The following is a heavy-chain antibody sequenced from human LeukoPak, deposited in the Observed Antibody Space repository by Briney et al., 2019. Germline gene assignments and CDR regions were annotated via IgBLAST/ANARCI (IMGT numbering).Heavy chain of an antibody. CDR2: IWYDGSNK. Sequence: GRSLRLSCAASGFTFSSYGMHWVRQAPGKGLEWVAVIWYDGSNKYYADSVKGRFTISRDNSKNTLYLQMNSLRAEDTAVYYCAAQRFIVGATNDYWGQGTLVTVSS. CDR3: AAQRFIVGATNDY. CDR1: GFTFSSYG. V-gene: IGHV3-33*01. J-gene: IGHJ4*02. D-gene: IGHD1-26*01.